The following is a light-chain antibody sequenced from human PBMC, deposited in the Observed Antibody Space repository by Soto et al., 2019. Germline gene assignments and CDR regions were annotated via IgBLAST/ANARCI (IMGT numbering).Light chain of an antibody. Sequence: EIVMTQSPATLSVSPGERATLSCRASQSVSSNLAWYQQKPGQAPRLLLYGASCRATGIPARFSGSGSGTESTLNISSLQTEDFAVYYCQQYNNWHGTFGEGTKVEIK. CDR1: QSVSSN. J-gene: IGKJ1*01. V-gene: IGKV3-15*01. CDR3: QQYNNWHGT. CDR2: GAS.